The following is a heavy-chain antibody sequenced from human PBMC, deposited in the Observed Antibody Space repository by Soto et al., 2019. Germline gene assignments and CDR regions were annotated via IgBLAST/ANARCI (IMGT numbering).Heavy chain of an antibody. CDR2: ISGSGGSSGP. D-gene: IGHD2-2*01. Sequence: EVQLLESGGGLVQPGGSLRLSCVASGFTFSTYTMSLVRQAPGKGLEWVSVISGSGGSSGPSYAASVQGRFSISRDNTRNTLYLQMNSLRGEDTAMYYCAKARCSTANCYVPEYWGQGTRVTVSS. V-gene: IGHV3-23*01. CDR1: GFTFSTYT. J-gene: IGHJ4*02. CDR3: AKARCSTANCYVPEY.